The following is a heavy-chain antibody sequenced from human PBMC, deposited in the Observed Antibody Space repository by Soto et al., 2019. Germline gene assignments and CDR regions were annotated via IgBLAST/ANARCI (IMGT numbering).Heavy chain of an antibody. CDR2: ISYDGSKK. J-gene: IGHJ4*02. Sequence: QVQLVESGGGVVQPGRSLRLSCAASGFTFSSYGMHWVRQAPGKGLEWVAVISYDGSKKYYADSVKGRFTISRDNSKNTLYLQMNSLRAEDTAVYYCAKAYCSSTSCYEDYWGQGTLVTVSS. V-gene: IGHV3-30*18. CDR3: AKAYCSSTSCYEDY. D-gene: IGHD2-2*01. CDR1: GFTFSSYG.